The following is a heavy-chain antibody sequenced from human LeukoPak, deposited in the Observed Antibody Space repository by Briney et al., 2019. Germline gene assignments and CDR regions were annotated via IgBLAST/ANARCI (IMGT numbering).Heavy chain of an antibody. J-gene: IGHJ4*02. V-gene: IGHV1-3*01. D-gene: IGHD3-10*01. Sequence: ASGKFSCKASGYTFTIYAMHWVRQAPGQRLESMGWINAGNCNTKYSQKFQGRVTITIDTSDRTAYVEQGTLRSEDTAVYYCASSGFGESFDYWGQGTLVTVSS. CDR1: GYTFTIYA. CDR2: INAGNCNT. CDR3: ASSGFGESFDY.